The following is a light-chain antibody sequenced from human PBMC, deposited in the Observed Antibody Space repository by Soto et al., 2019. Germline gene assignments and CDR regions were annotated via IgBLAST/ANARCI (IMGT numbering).Light chain of an antibody. Sequence: DIQMTQSPSTLSASVGDRVTITCRASQSISSWLAWYQQKPGKAPKLLIYKASSLESGVPSRFSGSGSGTEFTLTISSLQPDDFATYYCQQFNSALGITFGQGTRLEIK. V-gene: IGKV1-5*03. J-gene: IGKJ5*01. CDR2: KAS. CDR1: QSISSW. CDR3: QQFNSALGIT.